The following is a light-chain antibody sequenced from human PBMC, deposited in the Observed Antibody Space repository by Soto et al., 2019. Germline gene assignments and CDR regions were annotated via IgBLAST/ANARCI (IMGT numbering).Light chain of an antibody. CDR1: ESVDRY. V-gene: IGKV3-11*01. CDR3: QQRARWPST. J-gene: IGKJ2*02. Sequence: VLTQSPDILSLSPGQTATLSCRASESVDRYVAWYQQKVGQAPRLLIYDAFTRATGVAARFSGSVSATDFTLTISSLEPDEFAVYYGQQRARWPSTFGQGTKVDIK. CDR2: DAF.